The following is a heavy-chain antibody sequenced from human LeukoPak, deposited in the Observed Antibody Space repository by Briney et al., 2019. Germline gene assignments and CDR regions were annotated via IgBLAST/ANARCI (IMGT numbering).Heavy chain of an antibody. Sequence: SVKVSCKASGGTFSSYAISWVRQAPGQGLEWMGGIIPIFGTANYAQKFQGRVTITADKSTSTAYMELSSLRAEDTAVYYCARGFGGSYLDYFDYWGQGILVTVSS. CDR2: IIPIFGTA. J-gene: IGHJ4*02. CDR1: GGTFSSYA. D-gene: IGHD1-26*01. V-gene: IGHV1-69*06. CDR3: ARGFGGSYLDYFDY.